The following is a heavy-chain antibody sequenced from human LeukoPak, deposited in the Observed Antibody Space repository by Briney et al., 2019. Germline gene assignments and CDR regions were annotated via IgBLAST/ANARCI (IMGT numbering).Heavy chain of an antibody. D-gene: IGHD3-22*01. CDR2: INPNSGGT. CDR3: ARDRYYYDSSGYYSFQKFDY. V-gene: IGHV1-2*06. CDR1: GYTFTGYY. J-gene: IGHJ4*02. Sequence: GASVKVSCKASGYTFTGYYMHWVRQAPGQGLEWMGRINPNSGGTSYAQKFPGRVTMTRDTSISTAYMELSRLRSDDRAVYYCARDRYYYDSSGYYSFQKFDYWGQGTLVTVSS.